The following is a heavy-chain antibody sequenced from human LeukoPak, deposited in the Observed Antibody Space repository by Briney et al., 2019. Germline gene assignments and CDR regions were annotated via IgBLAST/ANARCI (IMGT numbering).Heavy chain of an antibody. CDR1: GGSISGHY. D-gene: IGHD3-9*01. CDR3: ARRGPGYPYYFDY. CDR2: NGGNT. J-gene: IGHJ4*02. V-gene: IGHV4-59*11. Sequence: SETLSLTCSVSGGSISGHYWSWIRQPPGKGLEWIGYNGGNTDYNPSLQSRVSMLVDTPRNQFSLRLTSVTAADTAVYYCARRGPGYPYYFDYWGQGALVTVSS.